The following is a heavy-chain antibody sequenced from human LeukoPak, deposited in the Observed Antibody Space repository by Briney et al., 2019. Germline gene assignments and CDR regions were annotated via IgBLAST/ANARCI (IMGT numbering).Heavy chain of an antibody. D-gene: IGHD6-6*01. J-gene: IGHJ6*03. CDR3: ARRTHSSSSGLRYYYYYMDV. CDR2: IYTSGST. CDR1: GGSISIYY. V-gene: IGHV4-4*09. Sequence: SETLSLTCTVSGGSISIYYWSWIRQPPGKGLEWIGYIYTSGSTNYNPSLKSRVTISVDTSKNQFSLKLSSVTAADTAVYYCARRTHSSSSGLRYYYYYMDVWGKGTTVTVSS.